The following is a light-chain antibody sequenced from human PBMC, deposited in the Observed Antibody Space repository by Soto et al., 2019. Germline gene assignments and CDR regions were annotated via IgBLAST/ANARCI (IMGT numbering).Light chain of an antibody. CDR3: MQALQTPRT. V-gene: IGKV2-28*01. J-gene: IGKJ1*01. CDR1: QSLLHSNGYNY. CDR2: LGS. Sequence: DIVMPQSPLSLPVTPGEPASISCRSSQSLLHSNGYNYVDWYLQKPGQSPQLLSYLGSNRASGVPDRFSGSGSGTDFTLKISRVEAEDVGVYYCMQALQTPRTFGQGTKVEIK.